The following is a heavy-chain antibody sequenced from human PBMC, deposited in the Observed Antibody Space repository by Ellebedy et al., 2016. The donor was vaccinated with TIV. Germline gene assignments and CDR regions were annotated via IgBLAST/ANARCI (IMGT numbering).Heavy chain of an antibody. CDR1: GGSFSGYY. Sequence: SETLSLTCAVYGGSFSGYYWSWIRQPPGKGLEWIGEINHSGSTNYNPSLKSRVTISVDTSKNQFSLKLSSVTTADTAVYYCARGTSPGIGSSGAKYDYWGQGTLVTVSS. CDR2: INHSGST. D-gene: IGHD1-26*01. CDR3: ARGTSPGIGSSGAKYDY. J-gene: IGHJ4*02. V-gene: IGHV4-34*01.